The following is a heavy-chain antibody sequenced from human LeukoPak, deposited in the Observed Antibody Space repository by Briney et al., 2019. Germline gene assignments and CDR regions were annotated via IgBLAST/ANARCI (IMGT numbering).Heavy chain of an antibody. CDR1: GFTFSDYY. CDR3: ARVHCSSTSCYYYYYYGMDV. Sequence: TGGSLGLSCAASGFTFSDYYMSWIRQAPGKGLEWVSYISSSGSTICYADSVKGRFTISRDNAKNSLYLQMNSLRAEDTAVYYCARVHCSSTSCYYYYYYGMDVWGQGTTVTVSS. D-gene: IGHD2-2*01. J-gene: IGHJ6*02. V-gene: IGHV3-11*01. CDR2: ISSSGSTI.